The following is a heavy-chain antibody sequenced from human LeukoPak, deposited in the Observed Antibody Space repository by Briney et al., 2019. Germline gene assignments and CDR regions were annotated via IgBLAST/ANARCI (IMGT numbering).Heavy chain of an antibody. J-gene: IGHJ5*01. V-gene: IGHV3-7*01. CDR3: TRVNNRYSDS. CDR1: GFTFSNFW. Sequence: PGGSLRLSCAASGFTFSNFWMTWVRQAPGKGLEWVAHIRQDGVEKYYVDSVRGRFTISRDNAKNSMHLQMNGLRVEDTAVYYCTRVNNRYSDSWSQGSLVSVSS. CDR2: IRQDGVEK. D-gene: IGHD2-15*01.